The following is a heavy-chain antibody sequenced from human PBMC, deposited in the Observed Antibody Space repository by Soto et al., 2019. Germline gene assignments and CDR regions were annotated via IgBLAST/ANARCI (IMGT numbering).Heavy chain of an antibody. CDR3: ARDPWAADY. Sequence: EVQLVESGGGLVQPGGSLRLSCAASGFTVSTKYMSWVCQAPGKGLEWVSVIYSGGSTFYADSVRGRFTISRDNSKNTVNLHRNSLRAEDTAIYYCARDPWAADYWGQGTLVTVSS. J-gene: IGHJ4*02. CDR1: GFTVSTKY. D-gene: IGHD3-16*01. CDR2: IYSGGST. V-gene: IGHV3-66*01.